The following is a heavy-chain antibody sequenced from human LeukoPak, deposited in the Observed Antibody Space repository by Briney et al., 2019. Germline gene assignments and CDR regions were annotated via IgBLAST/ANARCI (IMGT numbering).Heavy chain of an antibody. Sequence: GGSLRLSCAASGFTFSNYAMHWVRRAPGKGLEWVTVISYTGSNKYYADSVKGRFTISRDNSKNTLYLQMNSLRAEDTAVYYCARGNVWGSYRYTGWAFDIWGQGTMVTVSS. D-gene: IGHD3-16*02. CDR3: ARGNVWGSYRYTGWAFDI. CDR2: ISYTGSNK. CDR1: GFTFSNYA. J-gene: IGHJ3*02. V-gene: IGHV3-30-3*01.